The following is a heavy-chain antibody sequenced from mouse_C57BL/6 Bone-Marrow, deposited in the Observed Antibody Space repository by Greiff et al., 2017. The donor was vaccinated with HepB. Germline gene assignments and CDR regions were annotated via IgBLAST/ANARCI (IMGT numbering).Heavy chain of an antibody. CDR2: IYPRSGNT. CDR3: ARTGIYYDSYYYAMDY. Sequence: VKLMESGAELARPGASVKLSCKASGYTFTSYGISWVKQRTGQGLEWIGEIYPRSGNTYYNEKFKGKATLTADKSSSTAYMELRSLTSEDSAVYFCARTGIYYDSYYYAMDYWGQGTSVTGSS. CDR1: GYTFTSYG. V-gene: IGHV1-81*01. D-gene: IGHD2-4*01. J-gene: IGHJ4*01.